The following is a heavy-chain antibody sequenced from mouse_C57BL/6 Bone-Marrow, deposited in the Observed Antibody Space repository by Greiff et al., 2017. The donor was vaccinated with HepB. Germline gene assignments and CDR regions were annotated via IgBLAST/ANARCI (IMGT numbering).Heavy chain of an antibody. CDR1: GFTFSSYA. V-gene: IGHV5-9-1*02. CDR3: TRDQKLTGTFEFDY. D-gene: IGHD4-1*01. Sequence: EVKLVESGEGLVKPGGSLKLSCAASGFTFSSYAMSWVRQTPEKRLEWVAYISSGGDYIYYADTVKGRFTISRDNARNTLYLQMSSLKSEDTAMYYCTRDQKLTGTFEFDYWGQGTLVTVSA. J-gene: IGHJ3*01. CDR2: ISSGGDYI.